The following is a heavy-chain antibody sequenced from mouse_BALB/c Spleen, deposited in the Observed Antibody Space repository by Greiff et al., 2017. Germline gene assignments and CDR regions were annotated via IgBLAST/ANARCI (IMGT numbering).Heavy chain of an antibody. Sequence: VKLMESGPGLVAPSQSLSITCTVSGFSLTGYGVNWVRQPPGKGLEWLGMIWGDGSTDYNSALKSRLSISKDNSKSQVFLKMNSLQTDDTARYYCARDDGYYPAWFAYWGQGTLVTVSA. J-gene: IGHJ3*01. D-gene: IGHD2-3*01. V-gene: IGHV2-6-7*01. CDR2: IWGDGST. CDR3: ARDDGYYPAWFAY. CDR1: GFSLTGYG.